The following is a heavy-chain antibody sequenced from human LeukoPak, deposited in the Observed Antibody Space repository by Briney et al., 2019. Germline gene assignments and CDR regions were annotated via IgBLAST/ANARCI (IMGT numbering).Heavy chain of an antibody. V-gene: IGHV3-23*01. CDR1: GFTFSSYA. J-gene: IGHJ4*02. Sequence: GGSLRLPCAASGFTFSSYAMSWVRQAPGKGLEWVSAISGSGGSTYYADSVKGRFTISRDNSKNTLYLQMNSLRAEDTAVYYCAKDGFWSGSYFDYWGQGTLVTVSS. CDR2: ISGSGGST. CDR3: AKDGFWSGSYFDY. D-gene: IGHD3-3*01.